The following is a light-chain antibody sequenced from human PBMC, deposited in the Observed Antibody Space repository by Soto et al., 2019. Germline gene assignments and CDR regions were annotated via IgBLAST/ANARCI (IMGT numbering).Light chain of an antibody. V-gene: IGLV4-69*01. Sequence: QPVLTQSPSASASLGASVKLTSTLSSGHSSYAIAWHQQQPEKGPRYLMKLNSDGSHSKGDGIPDRFSGSSSGAERYLTISSLQSEDEADYYCQTWGTGIQVFGGGTKVTVL. CDR1: SGHSSYA. J-gene: IGLJ2*01. CDR2: LNSDGSH. CDR3: QTWGTGIQV.